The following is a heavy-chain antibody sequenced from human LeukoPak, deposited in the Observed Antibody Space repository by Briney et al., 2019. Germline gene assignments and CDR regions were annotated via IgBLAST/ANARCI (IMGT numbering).Heavy chain of an antibody. CDR3: ARVGGYSYGYVIDY. Sequence: SETLSLTCTVSGGSISSGGYYWSWIRQHPGKGLEWIGYIYYSGSTYYNPSLKSRVTISVDTSKNQFSLKLSSVTAADTAVYCCARVGGYSYGYVIDYWGQGTLVTVSS. D-gene: IGHD5-18*01. CDR2: IYYSGST. J-gene: IGHJ4*02. CDR1: GGSISSGGYY. V-gene: IGHV4-31*03.